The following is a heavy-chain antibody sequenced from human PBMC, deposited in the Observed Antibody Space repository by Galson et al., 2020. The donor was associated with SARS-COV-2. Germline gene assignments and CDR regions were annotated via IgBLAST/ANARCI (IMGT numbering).Heavy chain of an antibody. Sequence: SETLSLTCTVSGGSINSTNYYWNWIRQPAGKGLEWIGRMYSSGSTNYNPSGKSRITMSLDTSKNQFSLKLTSVTAADTAVYYCARGAYDFVCGAYLAPISPMYYFDYWGQGILVHVSS. CDR1: GGSINSTNYY. D-gene: IGHD3-16*02. V-gene: IGHV4-61*02. J-gene: IGHJ4*02. CDR2: MYSSGST. CDR3: ARGAYDFVCGAYLAPISPMYYFDY.